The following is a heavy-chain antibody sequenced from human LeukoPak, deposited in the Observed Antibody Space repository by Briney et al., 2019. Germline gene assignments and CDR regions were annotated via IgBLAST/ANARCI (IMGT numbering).Heavy chain of an antibody. CDR1: GFTFSNAW. V-gene: IGHV3-15*01. CDR3: TKRNYDILTGYSSGSDNWFDP. Sequence: PGGSLRLSCAASGFTFSNAWMSWVRQAPGKGLEWVGRIKSKTDGGTTDYAAPVKGRFTISRDDSKNTLYLQMNSLKTEDTAVYYCTKRNYDILTGYSSGSDNWFDPWGQGTLVTVSS. J-gene: IGHJ5*02. D-gene: IGHD3-9*01. CDR2: IKSKTDGGTT.